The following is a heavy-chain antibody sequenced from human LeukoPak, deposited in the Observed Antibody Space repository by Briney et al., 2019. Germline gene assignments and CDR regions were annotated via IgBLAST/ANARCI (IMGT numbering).Heavy chain of an antibody. V-gene: IGHV1-2*02. CDR2: INPNSGGT. CDR3: ARPRDYGDYDAFDI. J-gene: IGHJ3*02. CDR1: GYTFTGYY. D-gene: IGHD4-17*01. Sequence: ASVKLSCTASGYTFTGYYMHWVRQAPGQGLEWMGWINPNSGGTNYAQKFQGRVTTTSDTSISTAYMELSRLRFDDTAVYYCARPRDYGDYDAFDIWGQGTMVTVSS.